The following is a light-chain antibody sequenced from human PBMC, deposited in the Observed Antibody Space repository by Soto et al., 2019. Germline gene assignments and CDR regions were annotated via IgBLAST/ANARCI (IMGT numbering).Light chain of an antibody. V-gene: IGLV1-51*01. Sequence: QSVLTQPPSASAAPGQRVSISCSGSSSNIGNNYVSWYQQLPGTAPKLLIYDNNERPSGIPDRFSGSKSGTSATLGITGLQTGDEADYYCGTWDPSLSTDVFGTGTKLTVL. CDR3: GTWDPSLSTDV. CDR2: DNN. CDR1: SSNIGNNY. J-gene: IGLJ1*01.